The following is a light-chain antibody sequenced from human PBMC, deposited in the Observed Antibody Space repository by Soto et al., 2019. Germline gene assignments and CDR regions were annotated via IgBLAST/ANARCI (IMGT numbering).Light chain of an antibody. J-gene: IGKJ1*01. V-gene: IGKV3-15*01. CDR3: QQYNNWPLWT. CDR2: GAS. CDR1: QSVGSN. Sequence: EIVMTQSPATLSVSPGERATLSCRASQSVGSNLAWYQQKPGQAPRLLVSGASTRATGIAARFNGGGSGTEFTLTISSLQSEDFAVYYCQQYNNWPLWTFGQGTKVDIK.